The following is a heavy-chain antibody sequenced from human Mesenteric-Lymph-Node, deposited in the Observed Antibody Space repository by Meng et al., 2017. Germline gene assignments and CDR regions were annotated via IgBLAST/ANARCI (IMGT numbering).Heavy chain of an antibody. Sequence: SETLSLTCTVSGYSISSGYYWGWIRQPPGKGLEWIGSIYHSGSTYYNPSLKSRVTISVDTSKNQFSLKLSSVTAADTAVYYCARDQGGYSSYWGQGTLVTVSS. CDR2: IYHSGST. V-gene: IGHV4-38-2*02. CDR3: ARDQGGYSSY. J-gene: IGHJ4*02. D-gene: IGHD6-19*01. CDR1: GYSISSGYY.